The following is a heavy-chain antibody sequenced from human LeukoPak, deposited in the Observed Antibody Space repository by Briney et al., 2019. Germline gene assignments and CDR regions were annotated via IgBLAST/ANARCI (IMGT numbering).Heavy chain of an antibody. Sequence: PSETLSLTCAVSGASISSHYWSWIRQPPGKGLEWIGYTSGSISDNHSLKSRVAVSVDPSQNQVSLSLTSVTAADTAVYYCARVLAIFGLDTTDFYMDVWGKGTTVTVSS. CDR3: ARVLAIFGLDTTDFYMDV. J-gene: IGHJ6*03. CDR2: TSGSI. D-gene: IGHD3/OR15-3a*01. CDR1: GASISSHY. V-gene: IGHV4-59*11.